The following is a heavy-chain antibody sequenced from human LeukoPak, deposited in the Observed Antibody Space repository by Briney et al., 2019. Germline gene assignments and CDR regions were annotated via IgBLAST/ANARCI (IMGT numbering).Heavy chain of an antibody. CDR1: GYTFTSYG. V-gene: IGHV1-18*04. CDR2: ISAYNGNT. J-gene: IGHJ5*02. CDR3: ARGDPAPYYYGSGSYYIGWFDP. Sequence: GASVKVSCKASGYTFTSYGISWVRQAPGQGLEWMGWISAYNGNTNYAQKLQGRVTMTTDTSTSTAYMELRSLRSDDTAVYYCARGDPAPYYYGSGSYYIGWFDPWGQGTLVTVSS. D-gene: IGHD3-10*01.